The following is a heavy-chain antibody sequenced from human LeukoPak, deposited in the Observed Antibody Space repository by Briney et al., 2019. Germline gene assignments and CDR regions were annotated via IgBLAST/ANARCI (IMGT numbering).Heavy chain of an antibody. D-gene: IGHD4-23*01. CDR1: GYTFTSYY. J-gene: IGHJ4*02. CDR2: INPSGGGT. CDR3: ARGYYGGLAWCDY. V-gene: IGHV1-46*01. Sequence: GATVKVSCKASGYTFTSYYVHWVRRAPGQGHEWMGVINPSGGGTSYAQKFQGRVTMTRDTSTATVYMNRSSLRSEDTAVYYCARGYYGGLAWCDYWGQGTLVTVSS.